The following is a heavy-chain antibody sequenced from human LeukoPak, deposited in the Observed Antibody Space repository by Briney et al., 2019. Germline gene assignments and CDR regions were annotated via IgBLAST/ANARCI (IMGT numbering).Heavy chain of an antibody. CDR2: ISGSGGST. J-gene: IGHJ4*02. V-gene: IGHV3-23*01. Sequence: GGSLRLSCAASGFTFSSNAMSWVRQGPGKGLEWVSAISGSGGSTYYADSVKGRFTISRDNSTNTLYLQMKSLRAADTAACYCSVVETAMGGDGYYWGQGTLVTVSS. CDR1: GFTFSSNA. CDR3: SVVETAMGGDGYY. D-gene: IGHD2-21*02.